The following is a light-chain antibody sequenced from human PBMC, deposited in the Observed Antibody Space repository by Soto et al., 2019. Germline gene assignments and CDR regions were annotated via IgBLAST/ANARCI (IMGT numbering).Light chain of an antibody. J-gene: IGLJ2*01. Sequence: QSALTQPASVSGSPGQSITISCTGTSHDIGGYKYVSWYQQHPGKAPKLMIYEVSNRPSGVSNRFSGSKSGNTASLTISGLQTEDDSHYYCCSYANGNTLLFGGGTKLTVL. CDR1: SHDIGGYKY. CDR2: EVS. CDR3: CSYANGNTLL. V-gene: IGLV2-14*01.